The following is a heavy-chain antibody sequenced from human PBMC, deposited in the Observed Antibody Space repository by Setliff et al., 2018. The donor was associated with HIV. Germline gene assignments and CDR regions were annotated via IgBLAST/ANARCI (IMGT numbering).Heavy chain of an antibody. Sequence: GESLKISCKGSGYSFTSYWIGWVRQMPGKGLEWMGIIYPGDSDTRYSPSFQGQVTISADKSISTAYLQWSSLKASDTAMYYCARLASSGWTNYYYYGMDVWGQGTTVTASS. CDR1: GYSFTSYW. D-gene: IGHD6-19*01. CDR3: ARLASSGWTNYYYYGMDV. V-gene: IGHV5-51*01. J-gene: IGHJ6*02. CDR2: IYPGDSDT.